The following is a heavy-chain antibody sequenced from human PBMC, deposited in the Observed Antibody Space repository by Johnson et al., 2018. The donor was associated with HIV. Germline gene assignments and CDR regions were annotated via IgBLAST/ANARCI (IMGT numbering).Heavy chain of an antibody. CDR3: ARDRCSSTSCIDAFDI. D-gene: IGHD2-2*01. V-gene: IGHV3-30*04. CDR1: GFTFSSYA. J-gene: IGHJ3*02. Sequence: QVQLVESGGGVVQPGRSLRLSCAASGFTFSSYAMHWVRQAPGKGLEWVAVISYDGSSKYYADSVKGRFTISRDNSKNTLYLQMNSQRAEDTAVYYCARDRCSSTSCIDAFDIWGQGTMVTVSS. CDR2: ISYDGSSK.